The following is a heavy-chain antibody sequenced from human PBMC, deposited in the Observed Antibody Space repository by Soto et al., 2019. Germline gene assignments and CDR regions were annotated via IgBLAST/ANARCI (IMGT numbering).Heavy chain of an antibody. D-gene: IGHD1-26*01. J-gene: IGHJ3*02. CDR2: ISAYNGNT. V-gene: IGHV1-18*01. Sequence: QVQLVQSGAEVKKPGASVKVSCKASGYTFTSYGISWVRQAPGQGLEWMGWISAYNGNTNYAQKLQGRVTMTTDTPTSTAYMELRSLRSDDTAVYYCARDHPLYGAGRGAFDIWGQGKMVTVSS. CDR1: GYTFTSYG. CDR3: ARDHPLYGAGRGAFDI.